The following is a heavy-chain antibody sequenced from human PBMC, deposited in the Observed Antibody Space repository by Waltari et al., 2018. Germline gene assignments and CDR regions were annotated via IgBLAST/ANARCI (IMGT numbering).Heavy chain of an antibody. J-gene: IGHJ6*02. CDR1: GFSFSTYW. V-gene: IGHV3-74*01. CDR2: IKSDGSST. CDR3: VRSAFMDV. Sequence: EVQLVESGGGLVQPGGSLRLSCAASGFSFSTYWMNWARQAPGEGLVWVSRIKSDGSSTTYADSVKGRFTTSRDNARNTLYLQMNRLRADDTAVYYCVRSAFMDVWGQGTTVTVSS.